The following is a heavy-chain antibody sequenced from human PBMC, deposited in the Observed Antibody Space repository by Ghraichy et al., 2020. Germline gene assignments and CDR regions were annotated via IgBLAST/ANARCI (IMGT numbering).Heavy chain of an antibody. J-gene: IGHJ6*02. D-gene: IGHD2-15*01. CDR2: IYYSGST. Sequence: ESLNISCTVSGGSISSSSYYWGWIRQPPVKGLEWIGSIYYSGSTYYNPSLKSRVTISVDTSKNQFSLKLSSVTAADTAVYYCARQEVVVVAAMNYYYYGMDVWGQGTTVTVSS. CDR1: GGSISSSSYY. V-gene: IGHV4-39*01. CDR3: ARQEVVVVAAMNYYYYGMDV.